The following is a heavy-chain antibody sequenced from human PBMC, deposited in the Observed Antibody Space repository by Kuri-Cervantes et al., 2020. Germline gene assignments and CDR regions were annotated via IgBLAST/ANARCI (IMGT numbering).Heavy chain of an antibody. CDR3: AHVPQYYYESGNYYWGHIDY. D-gene: IGHD3-22*01. V-gene: IGHV2-5*02. CDR1: GXSXXXSGVG. Sequence: SGPXXVXXTQTXTLTCXFXGXSXXXSGVGVGWIRQPPGKALEWLALIYWDNDRQYSPSLKSRLTITKDTSKNLVVLTVTNMDPVDTATYYCAHVPQYYYESGNYYWGHIDYWGQGTLVTVSS. J-gene: IGHJ4*02. CDR2: IYWDNDR.